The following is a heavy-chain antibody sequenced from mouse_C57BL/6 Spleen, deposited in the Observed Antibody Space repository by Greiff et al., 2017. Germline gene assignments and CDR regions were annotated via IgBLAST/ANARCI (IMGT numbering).Heavy chain of an antibody. V-gene: IGHV14-2*01. CDR1: GFNIKDYY. CDR2: IDPEDGET. D-gene: IGHD2-4*01. CDR3: ARSDDYDERAWFAY. J-gene: IGHJ3*01. Sequence: VHVKQSGAELVKPGASVKLSCTASGFNIKDYYMHWVKQRTEQGLEWIGRIDPEDGETKYAPKFPGKATITADTSSNTAYLQLSILTSEDTAVYYCARSDDYDERAWFAYWGQGTLVTVSA.